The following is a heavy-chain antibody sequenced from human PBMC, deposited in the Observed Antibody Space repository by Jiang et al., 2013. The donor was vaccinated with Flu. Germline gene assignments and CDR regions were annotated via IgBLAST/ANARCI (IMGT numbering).Heavy chain of an antibody. CDR2: IYPGDSDT. D-gene: IGHD3-10*01. Sequence: GAEVKKPGESLKISCKVSGYTLTGNWIGWVRQMPGKGLEWMGIIYPGDSDTRYSPSFQGQVTISADKSISTGYLQWRSLKASDTAMYYCATTADGSGIKGGFHYWGQGTPLTVSS. V-gene: IGHV5-51*01. CDR1: GYTLTGNW. J-gene: IGHJ4*02. CDR3: ATTADGSGIKGGFHY.